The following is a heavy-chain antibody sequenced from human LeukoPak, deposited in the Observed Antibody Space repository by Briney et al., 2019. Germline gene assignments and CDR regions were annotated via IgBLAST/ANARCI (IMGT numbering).Heavy chain of an antibody. J-gene: IGHJ4*02. V-gene: IGHV3-21*01. CDR3: ARDRDGYNRLDY. CDR1: GFTFSSYS. Sequence: GGSLRLSCAASGFTFSSYSMNWARQAPGKGLEWVSSISSSSSYIYYADSVKGRFTISRDNAKNSLYLQMNSLRAEDTAVYYCARDRDGYNRLDYWGQGTLVTVSS. D-gene: IGHD5-24*01. CDR2: ISSSSSYI.